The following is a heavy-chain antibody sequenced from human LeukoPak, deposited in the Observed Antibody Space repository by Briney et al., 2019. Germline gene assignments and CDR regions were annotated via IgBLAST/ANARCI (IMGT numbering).Heavy chain of an antibody. D-gene: IGHD1-26*01. Sequence: SVKVSCKASGGTFSSYAISWVRQAPGQGLEWMGGIIPIFGTANYAQKFQGRVTITADESTSTAYMELSSLRSEDTAVYYCARKASGSYYDFDYWGQGTLVTVSS. J-gene: IGHJ4*02. CDR1: GGTFSSYA. V-gene: IGHV1-69*13. CDR3: ARKASGSYYDFDY. CDR2: IIPIFGTA.